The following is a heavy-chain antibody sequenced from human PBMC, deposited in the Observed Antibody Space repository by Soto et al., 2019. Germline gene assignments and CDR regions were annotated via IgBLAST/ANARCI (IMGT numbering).Heavy chain of an antibody. V-gene: IGHV1-2*02. Sequence: ASVKVSCKASGYTFTGYYMHWVRQAPGQGLEWMGWINPNSGGTNYAQKFQGSVTMTRDTSIITAYMELSRLRSDDTAVYYCARDKAVAGTPYGMDVWGQGTTVTVSS. J-gene: IGHJ6*02. CDR1: GYTFTGYY. CDR2: INPNSGGT. CDR3: ARDKAVAGTPYGMDV. D-gene: IGHD6-19*01.